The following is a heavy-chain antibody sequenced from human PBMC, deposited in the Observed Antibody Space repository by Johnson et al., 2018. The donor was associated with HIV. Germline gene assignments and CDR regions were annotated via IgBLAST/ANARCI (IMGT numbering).Heavy chain of an antibody. D-gene: IGHD4/OR15-4a*01. CDR3: ARGRVTMGAFEI. Sequence: VQLVESGGGVVRPGGSLRLSCAASGFTIDDYGMSWVRQAPGKGLEWVSDINWNGGSTGYADSVKGRFTISRDNAKNSLYLQMNSLRAEDTALYYCARGRVTMGAFEIWGQGTVVTVSS. V-gene: IGHV3-20*04. CDR2: INWNGGST. J-gene: IGHJ3*02. CDR1: GFTIDDYG.